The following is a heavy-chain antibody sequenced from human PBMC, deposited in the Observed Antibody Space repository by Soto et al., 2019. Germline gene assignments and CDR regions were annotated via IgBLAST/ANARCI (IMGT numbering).Heavy chain of an antibody. CDR1: GGTFSSYT. J-gene: IGHJ6*03. V-gene: IGHV1-69*08. Sequence: QVQLVQSGAEVKKPGSSVKVSCKASGGTFSSYTISWVRQAPGQGLEWMGRIIPILGIANYAQKFQGRVTITADKSTSTAYMELSSLRSEDTAVYYCARDFRIAAAGPLYYDYYMDVWGKGTTVTVSS. CDR2: IIPILGIA. CDR3: ARDFRIAAAGPLYYDYYMDV. D-gene: IGHD6-13*01.